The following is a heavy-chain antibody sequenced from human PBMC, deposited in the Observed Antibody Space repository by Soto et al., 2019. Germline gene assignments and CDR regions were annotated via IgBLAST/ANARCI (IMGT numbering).Heavy chain of an antibody. J-gene: IGHJ6*02. CDR3: ARDVRYMNCISTSCYNYYYGMDV. Sequence: ASVKVSCKASGYTFTSYGISWVRQAPGQGLEWMGWISAYNGNTNYAQKLQGRVTMTTDTSTSTAYMELRSLRSDDTAVYYCARDVRYMNCISTSCYNYYYGMDVWGQGTTVTVSS. V-gene: IGHV1-18*01. D-gene: IGHD2-2*02. CDR2: ISAYNGNT. CDR1: GYTFTSYG.